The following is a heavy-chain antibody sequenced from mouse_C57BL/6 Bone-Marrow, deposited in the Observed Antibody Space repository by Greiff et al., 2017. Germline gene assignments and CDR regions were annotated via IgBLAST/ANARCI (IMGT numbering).Heavy chain of an antibody. V-gene: IGHV14-4*01. CDR1: GFNIKDDY. CDR3: TGTVVAHWYFDV. D-gene: IGHD1-1*01. CDR2: IDPENGDN. Sequence: VQLQQSGAELVRPGASVKLSCTASGFNIKDDYMHWVKQRPEQGLEWIGWIDPENGDNEYDSKFQGKATITADTSSNTAYLQLSSLTSEDTAVYYCTGTVVAHWYFDVWGTGTTVTVSA. J-gene: IGHJ1*03.